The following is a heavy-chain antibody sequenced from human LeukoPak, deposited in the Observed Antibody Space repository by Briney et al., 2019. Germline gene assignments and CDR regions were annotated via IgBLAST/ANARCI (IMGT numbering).Heavy chain of an antibody. V-gene: IGHV3-48*03. CDR2: ISSSGSTI. CDR1: GFTFSSYE. D-gene: IGHD3-16*01. Sequence: GGSLRLSCAASGFTFSSYEMNWVRQAPGKGLEWVSYISSSGSTIYYADSAKGRFTISRDNAKNSLYLQMNSLRAEDTAVYYCVRDTASSTVGVDYWGQGTLVTVSS. CDR3: VRDTASSTVGVDY. J-gene: IGHJ4*02.